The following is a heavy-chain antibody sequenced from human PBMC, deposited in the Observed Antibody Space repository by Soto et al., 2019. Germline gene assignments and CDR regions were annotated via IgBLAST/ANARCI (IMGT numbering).Heavy chain of an antibody. CDR3: ARDRDIVATIFDFDY. CDR2: INPSGGST. J-gene: IGHJ4*02. D-gene: IGHD5-12*01. V-gene: IGHV1-46*01. CDR1: GYTFTSYY. Sequence: ASVKVSCKASGYTFTSYYMHWVRQAPGQGLEWMGIINPSGGSTSYAQKFQGRVTMTRDTSTSTVYMELSSLRSEDTAVYYCARDRDIVATIFDFDYWGQGTLVTVSS.